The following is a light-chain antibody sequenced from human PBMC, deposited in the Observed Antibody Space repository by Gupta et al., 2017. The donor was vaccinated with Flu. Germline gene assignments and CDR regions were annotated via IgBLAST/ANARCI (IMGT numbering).Light chain of an antibody. V-gene: IGKV1-5*03. CDR1: QNINSW. Sequence: DIQMTQSPSTLSASVGDRVTIICRASQNINSWLAWYQQKPGGAPKLLIHRASNLESGVPSRFSGNGSGTEFTLTISRLQPDDFATYYCQQYETHHGFGQGTKLEMK. CDR3: QQYETHHG. CDR2: RAS. J-gene: IGKJ2*03.